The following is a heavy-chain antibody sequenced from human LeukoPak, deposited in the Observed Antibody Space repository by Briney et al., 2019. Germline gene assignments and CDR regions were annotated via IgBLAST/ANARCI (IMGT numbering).Heavy chain of an antibody. CDR1: RASISSVGAY. Sequence: PSETLSLTSTVPRASISSVGAYWAWISQPPGRGLESIGSISFSGTTSYTPSLKGRVTISVDTSKNLFSLRLSSVTATDTAVYCGARHVSRSFDFWGQGTLVTVSS. CDR3: ARHVSRSFDF. CDR2: ISFSGTT. V-gene: IGHV4-39*01. J-gene: IGHJ4*02.